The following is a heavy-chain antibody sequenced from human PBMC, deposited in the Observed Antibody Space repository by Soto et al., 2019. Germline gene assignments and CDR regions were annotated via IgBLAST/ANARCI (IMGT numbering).Heavy chain of an antibody. CDR1: GFTFSSYG. Sequence: PGGSLRLSCAASGFTFSSYGMHWVRQAPGKGLEWVAVISYDGSNKYYADSVKGRFTISRDNSKNTLYLQMNSLRAEDTAVYYCAKLTDYYDSSGYYSSVATAFEIWGQGTMVTVSS. CDR2: ISYDGSNK. CDR3: AKLTDYYDSSGYYSSVATAFEI. V-gene: IGHV3-30*18. J-gene: IGHJ3*02. D-gene: IGHD3-22*01.